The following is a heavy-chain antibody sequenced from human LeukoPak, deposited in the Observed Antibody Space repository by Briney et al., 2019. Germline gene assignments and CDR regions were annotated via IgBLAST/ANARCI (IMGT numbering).Heavy chain of an antibody. J-gene: IGHJ4*02. Sequence: GGSLRLSCAASGFTFSSYAMSWVRQAPGKGLEWVSAISASGGSTYYADSVKGRFTISRDNSQNTLYLQMNSLRAEDTAVYFCVRGTSGWSGLDYWGQGTLVTVSS. V-gene: IGHV3-23*01. CDR2: ISASGGST. CDR1: GFTFSSYA. CDR3: VRGTSGWSGLDY. D-gene: IGHD6-19*01.